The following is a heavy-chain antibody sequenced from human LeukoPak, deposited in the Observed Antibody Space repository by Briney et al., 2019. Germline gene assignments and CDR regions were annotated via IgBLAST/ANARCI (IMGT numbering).Heavy chain of an antibody. J-gene: IGHJ4*02. D-gene: IGHD1-20*01. V-gene: IGHV1-2*02. CDR1: GYTFRGHF. CDR2: INPNRGVT. Sequence: GASVMVSCKTSGYTFRGHFIHWVRQAPGQGLEWMGWINPNRGVTEYSQKFQGRVTLTRDTSINTAYMELSGLKSDDTAEYYCARNSYNWNPYDYWGQGTLVTVSS. CDR3: ARNSYNWNPYDY.